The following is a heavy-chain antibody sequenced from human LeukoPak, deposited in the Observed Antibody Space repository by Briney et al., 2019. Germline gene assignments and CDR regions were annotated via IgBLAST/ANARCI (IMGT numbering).Heavy chain of an antibody. CDR2: ISSSSSYI. J-gene: IGHJ6*03. D-gene: IGHD2-15*01. Sequence: GGSLRLSXAASGFTFSSYSMNWVGQAPGKGLEWVSSISSSSSYIYYADSVKGRFTISRDNAKNSLYLQMNSLRAEDTAVYYCARVVGWSDMDVWGKGTTVTVSS. CDR1: GFTFSSYS. CDR3: ARVVGWSDMDV. V-gene: IGHV3-21*01.